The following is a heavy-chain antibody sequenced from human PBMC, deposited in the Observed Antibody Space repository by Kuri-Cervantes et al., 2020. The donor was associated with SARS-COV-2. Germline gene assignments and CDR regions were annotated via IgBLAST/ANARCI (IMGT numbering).Heavy chain of an antibody. CDR1: GFTFSSYS. CDR3: ARDADSSSWYPGAFDI. J-gene: IGHJ3*02. CDR2: ISSSTI. D-gene: IGHD6-13*01. Sequence: GESLKISCAASGFTFSSYSMNWVRQAPGKGLEWVSYISSSTIYYADSVKGRFTISRDNAKNSLYLQMNSLRDEDTAVYYCARDADSSSWYPGAFDIWGQGTMVTVSS. V-gene: IGHV3-48*02.